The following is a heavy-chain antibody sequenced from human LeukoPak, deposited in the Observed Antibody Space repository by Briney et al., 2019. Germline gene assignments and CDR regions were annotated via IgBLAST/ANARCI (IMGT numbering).Heavy chain of an antibody. D-gene: IGHD2-2*01. CDR1: EFTLRNYW. CDR2: IKEDGSEK. J-gene: IGHJ6*03. Sequence: GGSLRLSCAASEFTLRNYWMSWVRQAPGKGLQWVATIKEDGSEKYHVDSVKGRFTISRENAKNSLYLQMNSLRAEDTAVYYCARSFYGHDPYYCYMDVWGKGTTVTVSS. V-gene: IGHV3-7*01. CDR3: ARSFYGHDPYYCYMDV.